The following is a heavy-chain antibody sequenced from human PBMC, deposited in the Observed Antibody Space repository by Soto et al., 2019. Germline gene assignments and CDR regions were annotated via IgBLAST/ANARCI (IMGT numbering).Heavy chain of an antibody. D-gene: IGHD3-16*01. CDR3: ATRANHVHYYVGVFDF. V-gene: IGHV3-7*01. J-gene: IGHJ4*02. CDR2: INQDGTEK. Sequence: EVQLVEFGGGLVQPGGSLRLSCAASGLAFSTHWMTWVRQAPGKGLEWVANINQDGTEKYYVDSVKGRFTISRDNAKNSLYLQMSSLTAEDTGQYYCATRANHVHYYVGVFDFWGQGALGTVSS. CDR1: GLAFSTHW.